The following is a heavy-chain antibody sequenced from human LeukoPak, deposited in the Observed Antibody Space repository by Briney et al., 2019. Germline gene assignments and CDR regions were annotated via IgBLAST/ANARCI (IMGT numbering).Heavy chain of an antibody. D-gene: IGHD6-6*01. V-gene: IGHV3-30*04. CDR1: GFTFSSYA. J-gene: IGHJ3*02. CDR3: ARDRQDAFDI. CDR2: ISYDGSNK. Sequence: GRSLRLSCAASGFTFSSYAMHWVRQAPGKGLEWVAVISYDGSNKYYADSAKGRFTISRDNSKNTLYLQMNSLRAEDTAVYYCARDRQDAFDIWGQGTMVTVSS.